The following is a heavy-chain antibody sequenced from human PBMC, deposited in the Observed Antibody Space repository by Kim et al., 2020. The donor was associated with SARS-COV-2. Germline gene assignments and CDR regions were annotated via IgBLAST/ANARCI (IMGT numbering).Heavy chain of an antibody. Sequence: SETLSLTCSVSGDSTSSYYWSWIRQPPGKGLEWIGYIYYSGSTNYNPSLKSRVTMSIDTSKNQLSLKLSSVPAADTAVYYCASHSGYDLIFDYWGQGTPV. D-gene: IGHD5-12*01. CDR3: ASHSGYDLIFDY. CDR2: IYYSGST. J-gene: IGHJ4*02. CDR1: GDSTSSYY. V-gene: IGHV4-59*08.